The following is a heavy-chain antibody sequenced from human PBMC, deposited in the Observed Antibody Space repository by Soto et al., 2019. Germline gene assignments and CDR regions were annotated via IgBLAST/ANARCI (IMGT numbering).Heavy chain of an antibody. CDR3: AKENHSTPGYYYYGMDV. CDR1: GLTFSSYA. CDR2: ISGSGGST. Sequence: VGSLRLSCAASGLTFSSYARRCVSQAPGKGLEWVSAISGSGGSTYYADSVKGRFTISRDNSKNTLYLQMNSLRAEDTAVYYWAKENHSTPGYYYYGMDVSCQGTPVTASS. V-gene: IGHV3-23*01. D-gene: IGHD4-4*01. J-gene: IGHJ6*02.